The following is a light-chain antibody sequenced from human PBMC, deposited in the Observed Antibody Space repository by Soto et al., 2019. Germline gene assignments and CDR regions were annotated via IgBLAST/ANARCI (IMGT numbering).Light chain of an antibody. Sequence: DIPMTQSPSSLSASVGDRVTITCRASQSISSYLNWYRQKPGKAPKLLIYAASSLQSGVPSRFSGSGSGTDFTLTISSLQPEDFATYYCQQSYSTPQTFGQGTKVDIK. CDR3: QQSYSTPQT. J-gene: IGKJ1*01. CDR1: QSISSY. V-gene: IGKV1-39*01. CDR2: AAS.